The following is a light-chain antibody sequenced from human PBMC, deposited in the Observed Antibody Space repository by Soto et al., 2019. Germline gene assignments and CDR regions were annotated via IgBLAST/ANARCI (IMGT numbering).Light chain of an antibody. Sequence: DILMTQSPTTLSASVGDRVTITCQSSQSIGSWLAWYQQRPGKAPRLLIYKASTLESGVPSTFSGRGSGIEFTLTISSLQPDDFATYYCQQYNSYPRTFGQGTKLEIK. CDR1: QSIGSW. V-gene: IGKV1-5*03. CDR3: QQYNSYPRT. J-gene: IGKJ2*01. CDR2: KAS.